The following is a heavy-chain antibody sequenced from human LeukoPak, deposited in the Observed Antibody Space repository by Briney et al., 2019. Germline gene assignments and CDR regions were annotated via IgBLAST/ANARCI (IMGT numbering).Heavy chain of an antibody. CDR1: GFTFTGYY. J-gene: IGHJ6*03. V-gene: IGHV1-2*02. CDR2: INPNSGGT. CDR3: ARDYDTAYYYYMDV. D-gene: IGHD5-18*01. Sequence: ASVKVSCKTSGFTFTGYYIHWVRQAPGQGFEWIGWINPNSGGTNYAQKFQGRVTMTRDTSISTAYMELSSLRSDDTAVYYCARDYDTAYYYYMDVWGKGTTVTVSS.